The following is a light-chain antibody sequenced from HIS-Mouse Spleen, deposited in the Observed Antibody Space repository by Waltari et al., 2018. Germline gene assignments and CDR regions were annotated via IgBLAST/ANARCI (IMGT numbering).Light chain of an antibody. V-gene: IGLV2-14*01. CDR3: SSYTSSSPYVV. J-gene: IGLJ2*01. CDR2: EVS. CDR1: SRDVGGYNY. Sequence: QSALTQPASVSGSPGQSITISCTGTSRDVGGYNYVSWYQQHPGKAPKLMIYEVSNRPSGVSNRFSGSKSGNTASLTISGLQAEEEADYYCSSYTSSSPYVVFGGGTKLTVL.